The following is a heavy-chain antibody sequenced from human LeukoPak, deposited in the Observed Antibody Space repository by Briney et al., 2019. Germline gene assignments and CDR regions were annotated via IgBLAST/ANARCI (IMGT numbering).Heavy chain of an antibody. V-gene: IGHV4-39*07. J-gene: IGHJ4*02. CDR2: VSYSGIT. CDR3: ARETNYYGSGSYYSGHPYCFDY. CDR1: GGSISSSDFRSYD. Sequence: SETLSHTCTVSGGSISSSDFRSYDFHWGWIRQPPGKGLEWIGSVSYSGITSYNPSLRGRVTISLDLSKNQFSLTLSSVTAADTALYYCARETNYYGSGSYYSGHPYCFDYWGQGTLVTVSS. D-gene: IGHD3-10*01.